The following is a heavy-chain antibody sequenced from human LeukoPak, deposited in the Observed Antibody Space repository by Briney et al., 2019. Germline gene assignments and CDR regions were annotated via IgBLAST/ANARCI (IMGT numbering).Heavy chain of an antibody. CDR2: INTNTGNP. J-gene: IGHJ4*02. V-gene: IGHV7-4-1*02. CDR3: AREEKRRLVSNPDY. Sequence: NTGRSLRLSCAASGFTFTSYAMNWVRQAPGQGLEWMGWINTNTGNPTYAQGFTGRFVFSLDTSVSTAYLQISSLKAEDTAVYYCAREEKRRLVSNPDYWGQGTLVTVSS. D-gene: IGHD6-19*01. CDR1: GFTFTSYA.